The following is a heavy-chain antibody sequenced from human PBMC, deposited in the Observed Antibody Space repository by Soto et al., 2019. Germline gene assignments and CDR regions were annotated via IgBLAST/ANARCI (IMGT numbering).Heavy chain of an antibody. V-gene: IGHV3-30-3*01. D-gene: IGHD3-22*01. J-gene: IGHJ4*02. CDR3: SRDLYYDSSGTLDY. CDR2: ISYDGSNT. Sequence: QVQLVESGGGVVQPGRSLRLSCAASGFTFSSYAMHWVRQAPGKGLEWVAVISYDGSNTYYADSVKGRFTISRDNSKNTLYLQMNSLRAEDTAVYYCSRDLYYDSSGTLDYWGQGTLVTVSS. CDR1: GFTFSSYA.